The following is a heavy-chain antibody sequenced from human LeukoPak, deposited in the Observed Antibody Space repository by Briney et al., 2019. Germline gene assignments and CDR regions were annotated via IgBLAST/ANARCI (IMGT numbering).Heavy chain of an antibody. J-gene: IGHJ6*03. V-gene: IGHV1-2*02. CDR2: INPNSGGT. D-gene: IGHD6-19*01. CDR3: ARDRKTSSGGTGDYYYYMDV. Sequence: GASVKVSCKASGYTFTGYYMHWVRQAPGQGLEWMGWINPNSGGTNYAQKFQGRVTMTRDTSISTAYMELSRLRSDDTAVYYCARDRKTSSGGTGDYYYYMDVWGKGTTVTVSS. CDR1: GYTFTGYY.